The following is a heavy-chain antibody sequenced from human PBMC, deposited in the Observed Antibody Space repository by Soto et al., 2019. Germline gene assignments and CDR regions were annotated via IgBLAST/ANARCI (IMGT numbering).Heavy chain of an antibody. CDR3: ARGLAAYGA. J-gene: IGHJ5*02. D-gene: IGHD2-21*01. CDR2: INAGSGNT. V-gene: IGHV1-3*01. CDR1: GYTFTHYA. Sequence: QVQLVQSGAEVKKPGASVKVSCTASGYTFTHYAIHWVRHAPGQRLEWMGFINAGSGNTKYSQTFQGRLTFTKDTSASTAYMDLSSLRSEETAIYYCARGLAAYGAWGQGTLVIVSS.